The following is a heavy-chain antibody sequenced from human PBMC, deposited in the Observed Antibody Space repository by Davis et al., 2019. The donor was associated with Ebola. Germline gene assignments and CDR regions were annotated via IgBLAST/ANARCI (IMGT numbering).Heavy chain of an antibody. V-gene: IGHV4-61*05. J-gene: IGHJ4*02. CDR2: IYYSGST. Sequence: MPSETLSLTCTVSGGSISSSSYYWSWIRQPPGKGLEWIGYIYYSGSTNYNPSLKSRVTISVDTSKNQFSLKLSSVTAADTAVYYCVSDFGQLVPFYYWGQGTLVTVSS. D-gene: IGHD6-6*01. CDR3: VSDFGQLVPFYY. CDR1: GGSISSSSYY.